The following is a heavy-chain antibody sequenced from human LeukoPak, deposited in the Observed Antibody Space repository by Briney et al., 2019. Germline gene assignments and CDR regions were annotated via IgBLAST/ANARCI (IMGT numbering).Heavy chain of an antibody. CDR3: ARLDYYDSSGHIDY. D-gene: IGHD3-22*01. Sequence: PSETLSLTCTVSGGSISSSSYYWGWIRQPPGKGLEWIGSIYYSGSTYYNPSLKSRVTISVDTSKNQFSLKLKSVTAADTAVYYCARLDYYDSSGHIDYWGQGTLVTVSS. CDR1: GGSISSSSYY. J-gene: IGHJ4*02. CDR2: IYYSGST. V-gene: IGHV4-39*01.